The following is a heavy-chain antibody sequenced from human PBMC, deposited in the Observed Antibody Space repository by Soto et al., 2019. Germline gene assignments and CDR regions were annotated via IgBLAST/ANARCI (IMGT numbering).Heavy chain of an antibody. CDR2: IKPDGSER. J-gene: IGHJ4*02. CDR3: ATDLNWEQY. D-gene: IGHD7-27*01. CDR1: GFTFGTYW. V-gene: IGHV3-7*04. Sequence: EVQLVESGGGLVQPGGSLRLSCAASGFTFGTYWMTWVRQAPGKGLECVGNIKPDGSERYYVDSVKGRFTISRDNAKNSLYLHMNSLRAEDTAVYYCATDLNWEQYWGQGTQVTVSS.